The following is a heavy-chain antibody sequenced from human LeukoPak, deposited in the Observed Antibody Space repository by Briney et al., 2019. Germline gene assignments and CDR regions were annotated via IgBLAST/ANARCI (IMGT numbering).Heavy chain of an antibody. D-gene: IGHD4-17*01. J-gene: IGHJ4*02. V-gene: IGHV1-2*02. CDR1: GSTFTDYY. CDR2: IDPNRGGT. CDR3: TRGEVTTSLDY. Sequence: ASVKVSCKASGSTFTDYYMHWVRQAPGQGLEWMGWIDPNRGGTNFAERFQGRVTVTMDTSISTAYMELSRLRSDDTAVYYCTRGEVTTSLDYWGQGTLVTVSS.